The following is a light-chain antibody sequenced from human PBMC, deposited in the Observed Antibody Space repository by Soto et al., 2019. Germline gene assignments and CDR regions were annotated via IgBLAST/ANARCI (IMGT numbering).Light chain of an antibody. Sequence: QSVLTQPPSVSGAPGQRVTISCTGSSSNIGAHYDVHWYQQLPGTAPRLLIFDNTNRPSGVPDRFSVSKSDTSASLAISGLQAEDEADYYCQSYDISLRGFVFGTGTKVTVL. CDR3: QSYDISLRGFV. V-gene: IGLV1-40*01. CDR1: SSNIGAHYD. CDR2: DNT. J-gene: IGLJ1*01.